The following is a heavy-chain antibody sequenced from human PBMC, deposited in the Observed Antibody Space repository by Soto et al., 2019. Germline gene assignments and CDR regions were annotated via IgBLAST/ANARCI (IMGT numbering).Heavy chain of an antibody. CDR1: GFTFSSYW. Sequence: EVQLVQSRGGLVQPGGSLRLSCAASGFTFSSYWMHWVRQAPGKGLVWVSRINSDGSSTSYADSVKGRFTISRDNAKNTLYLQMNSLRAEDTAVYYCARGPYYDFWSGYYDYWGQGTLVTVSS. V-gene: IGHV3-74*02. CDR2: INSDGSST. D-gene: IGHD3-3*01. J-gene: IGHJ4*02. CDR3: ARGPYYDFWSGYYDY.